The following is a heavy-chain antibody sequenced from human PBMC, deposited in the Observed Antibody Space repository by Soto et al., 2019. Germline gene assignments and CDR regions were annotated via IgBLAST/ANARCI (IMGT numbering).Heavy chain of an antibody. Sequence: GSQRLSYVASRFTFSTYWLDWVRQTPGKGLEWVANINQDGSEKNYVDSVKGRFTIYRDNAKNSLYLQMSSLTAEDSALYYCSRSLNSWGRGTLVTVSS. J-gene: IGHJ4*02. CDR2: INQDGSEK. CDR1: RFTFSTYW. CDR3: SRSLNS. V-gene: IGHV3-7*01.